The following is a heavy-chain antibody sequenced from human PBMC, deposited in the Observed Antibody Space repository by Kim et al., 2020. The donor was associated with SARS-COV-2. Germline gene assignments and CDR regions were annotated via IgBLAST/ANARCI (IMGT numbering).Heavy chain of an antibody. Sequence: GGSLRLSCVASGFTFSSYAMSWVRQAPGKGLEWVSTILGSGFGTYYADSVKGRLTVSRDNSKDKLYFQLNGLRADDTAVYYCAKGGGTYYGDAFNIWGQGTMVTVSS. J-gene: IGHJ3*02. CDR2: ILGSGFGT. CDR1: GFTFSSYA. CDR3: AKGGGTYYGDAFNI. D-gene: IGHD3-3*01. V-gene: IGHV3-23*01.